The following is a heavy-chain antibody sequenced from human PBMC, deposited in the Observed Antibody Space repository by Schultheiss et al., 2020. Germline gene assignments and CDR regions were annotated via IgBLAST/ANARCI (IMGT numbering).Heavy chain of an antibody. Sequence: SATLSLTCTVSGGSVSSGSYYWGWIRQPPGKGLEWIGSIYYSGSTNYNPSLKSRVTISVDTSKNQFSLKLSSVTAADTAVYYCAREFSSSGHFDYWGQGTLVTVSS. V-gene: IGHV4-39*07. J-gene: IGHJ4*02. CDR1: GGSVSSGSYY. D-gene: IGHD6-6*01. CDR2: IYYSGST. CDR3: AREFSSSGHFDY.